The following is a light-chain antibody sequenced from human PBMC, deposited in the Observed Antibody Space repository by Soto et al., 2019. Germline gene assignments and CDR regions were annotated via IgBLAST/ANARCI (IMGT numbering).Light chain of an antibody. V-gene: IGKV1-27*01. CDR1: QGIIDY. J-gene: IGKJ1*01. CDR2: AAS. Sequence: DIQMTQSPSSLSASIGDRVTITCRASQGIIDYVAWFQQKPGKAPKLLIYAASTLHSGVSSRFSGSGARTDFTLTINSLQPEDVATYYRQKYNTSPQTFGQGTKVEI. CDR3: QKYNTSPQT.